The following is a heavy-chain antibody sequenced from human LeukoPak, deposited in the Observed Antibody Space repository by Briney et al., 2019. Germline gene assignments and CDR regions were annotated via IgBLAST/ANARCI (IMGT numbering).Heavy chain of an antibody. V-gene: IGHV4-59*08. CDR3: ARHWSGGTVLGPFDY. D-gene: IGHD2-15*01. Sequence: PSETLSLTCSVSGDSITSYYWSWIRQPPGKGLEWIGYIYNTGSTNYNPSLKSRVTISIDPSKNQFSLRLSSVTAADAAVYYCARHWSGGTVLGPFDYWGQGTLVTVSS. CDR2: IYNTGST. J-gene: IGHJ4*02. CDR1: GDSITSYY.